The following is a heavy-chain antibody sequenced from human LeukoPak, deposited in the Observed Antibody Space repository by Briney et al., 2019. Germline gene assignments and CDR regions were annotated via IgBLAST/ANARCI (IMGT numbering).Heavy chain of an antibody. CDR2: INPNSGGT. V-gene: IGHV1-2*02. Sequence: ASVKVSCKASGYTFTGYHMHWVRQAPGQGLEWMGWINPNSGGTNYAQKFQGRVTMTRDTSISTAYMELSRLRSGDTAVYYCARAYYDFWSGLPVDYWGQGTLVTVSS. J-gene: IGHJ4*02. CDR1: GYTFTGYH. D-gene: IGHD3-3*01. CDR3: ARAYYDFWSGLPVDY.